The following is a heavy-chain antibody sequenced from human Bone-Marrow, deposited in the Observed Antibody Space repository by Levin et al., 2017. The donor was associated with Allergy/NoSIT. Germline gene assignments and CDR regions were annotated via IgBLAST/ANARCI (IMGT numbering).Heavy chain of an antibody. CDR3: ARSYDFLTELDY. CDR2: FYPSDGST. J-gene: IGHJ4*01. D-gene: IGHD3-9*01. V-gene: IGHV1-46*01. CDR1: GYTFSSYY. Sequence: ASVKVSCKASGYTFSSYYIHWVRQAPGQGLEWMGFFYPSDGSTSSAQNFQGRVTMTSDTSTGTVYMELSGLRSDDTAVYYCARSYDFLTELDYWGQGTLVAVSS.